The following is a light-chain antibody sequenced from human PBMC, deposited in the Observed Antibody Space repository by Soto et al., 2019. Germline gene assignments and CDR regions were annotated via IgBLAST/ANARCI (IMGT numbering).Light chain of an antibody. CDR1: QSVSSY. CDR3: NQYSSSTKT. V-gene: IGKV3-20*01. J-gene: IGKJ1*01. Sequence: EIVLTQSPATLSLSPGERATLSCRASQSVSSYLAWYQQRPGQAHRLLIYGAYSRATGIQDRFSGSGSGTDFTLTIRRLEPEDFAVYYCNQYSSSTKTFGQGTKVDIK. CDR2: GAY.